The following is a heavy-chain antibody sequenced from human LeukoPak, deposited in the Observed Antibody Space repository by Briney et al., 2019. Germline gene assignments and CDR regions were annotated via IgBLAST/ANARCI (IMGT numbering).Heavy chain of an antibody. CDR1: GGSISSGDYY. CDR3: ARDARGYCSSTSCYEDYGMDV. Sequence: SQTLSLTCTVSGGSISSGDYYWSWIRQPPGKGLEWIAYIYYSGSTYYNPSLKSRVTISVDTSKNQFSLKLSSVTAADTAVYYCARDARGYCSSTSCYEDYGMDVWGKGTTVTVSS. V-gene: IGHV4-30-4*01. CDR2: IYYSGST. J-gene: IGHJ6*04. D-gene: IGHD2-2*01.